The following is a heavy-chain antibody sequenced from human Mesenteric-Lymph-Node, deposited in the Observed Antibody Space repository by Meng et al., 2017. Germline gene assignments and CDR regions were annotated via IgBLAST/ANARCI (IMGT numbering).Heavy chain of an antibody. J-gene: IGHJ4*02. CDR3: AKRRMGLYGSGSYYNGY. Sequence: GESLKISCAASGFTVSSYAMNWVRQAPGKGPEWVSIIRGTDGSTHYADSVKGRFSISRDNSKNTLYLQMNSLRAEDTAVYYCAKRRMGLYGSGSYYNGYWGQGTLVTVSS. CDR2: IRGTDGST. V-gene: IGHV3-23*01. CDR1: GFTVSSYA. D-gene: IGHD3-10*01.